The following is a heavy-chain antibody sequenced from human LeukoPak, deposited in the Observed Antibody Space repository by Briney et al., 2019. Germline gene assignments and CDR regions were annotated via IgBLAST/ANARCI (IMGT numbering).Heavy chain of an antibody. V-gene: IGHV3-23*01. D-gene: IGHD2-15*01. CDR3: AKRQGASGRIGYFDY. Sequence: PGGSLRLSCAASGFTFSSYAMSWVRQAPGKGLEWVSTINNSGGSTYYTDSVKGRFTISRDNSKNTLYLQMNSLRAEDTAVYYCAKRQGASGRIGYFDYWGQGTLVTVPS. J-gene: IGHJ4*02. CDR2: INNSGGST. CDR1: GFTFSSYA.